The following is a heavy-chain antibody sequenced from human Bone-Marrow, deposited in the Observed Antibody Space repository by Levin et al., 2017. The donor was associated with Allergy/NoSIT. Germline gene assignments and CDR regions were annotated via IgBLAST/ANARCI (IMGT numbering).Heavy chain of an antibody. CDR1: GFTFSSYG. V-gene: IGHV3-33*01. Sequence: LSLTCAASGFTFSSYGMHWVRQAPGKGLEWVAVIWYDGSNKYYADSVKGRFTISRDNSKNTLYLQMNSLRAEDTAVYYCARAMVRGVPGAFDIWGQGTMVTVSS. J-gene: IGHJ3*02. CDR3: ARAMVRGVPGAFDI. D-gene: IGHD3-10*01. CDR2: IWYDGSNK.